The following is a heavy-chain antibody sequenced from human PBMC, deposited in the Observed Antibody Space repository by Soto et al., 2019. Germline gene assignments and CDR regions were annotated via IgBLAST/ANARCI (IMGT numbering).Heavy chain of an antibody. Sequence: GGSLRLSCAASGFTFSSYAMSWVRQAPGKGLEWVSAISGSGGSTYYADSVKGRFTISRDNSKNTLYLQMNSLRAEDTAVYYCARDQYDILTGYYYYYYGMDVWGQGTTVTVSS. V-gene: IGHV3-23*01. CDR2: ISGSGGST. CDR1: GFTFSSYA. J-gene: IGHJ6*02. D-gene: IGHD3-9*01. CDR3: ARDQYDILTGYYYYYYGMDV.